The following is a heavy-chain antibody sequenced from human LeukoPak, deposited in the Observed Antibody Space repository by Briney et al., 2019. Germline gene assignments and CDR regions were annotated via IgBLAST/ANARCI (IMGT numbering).Heavy chain of an antibody. J-gene: IGHJ4*02. V-gene: IGHV1-46*01. D-gene: IGHD7-27*01. CDR2: INPSGGST. Sequence: GASVKVSCKASGYTFTSYYMHWVRQAPGQGLEWMGIINPSGGSTSYAQKFQGRVTMTRDTSTSTVYMELSSLRSEDTAVYYCASNPPRTGDFNSWGQGALVTVSS. CDR1: GYTFTSYY. CDR3: ASNPPRTGDFNS.